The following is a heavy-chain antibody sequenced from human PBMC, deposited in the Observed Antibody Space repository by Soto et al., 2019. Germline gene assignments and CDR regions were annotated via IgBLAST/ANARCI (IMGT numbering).Heavy chain of an antibody. CDR1: GFTFSSYS. J-gene: IGHJ5*02. D-gene: IGHD3-22*01. CDR2: ISSSSSTI. V-gene: IGHV3-48*02. CDR3: ARDVITMIVNWFDP. Sequence: GGSLRLSCAASGFTFSSYSMNWVRQAPGKGLEWVSYISSSSSTIYYADSVKGRFTISRDNAKNSLYLQMNSLRDEDTAVYYCARDVITMIVNWFDPWGQGTLVTVSS.